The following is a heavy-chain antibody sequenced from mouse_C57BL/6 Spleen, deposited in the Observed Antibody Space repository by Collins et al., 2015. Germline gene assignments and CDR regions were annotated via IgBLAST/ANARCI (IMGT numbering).Heavy chain of an antibody. J-gene: IGHJ1*03. V-gene: IGHV1-61*01. CDR2: IYPSDSET. Sequence: QVQLQQPGAELVRPGSSVKLSCKASGYTFTSYWMDWVKQRPGQGLEWIGNIYPSDSETHYNQKFKDKATLTVDKSSSTAYMQLSSLTSEDSAVYYCAKGSDGYYEYFDVWGTGTTVTVSS. CDR3: AKGSDGYYEYFDV. D-gene: IGHD2-3*01. CDR1: GYTFTSYW.